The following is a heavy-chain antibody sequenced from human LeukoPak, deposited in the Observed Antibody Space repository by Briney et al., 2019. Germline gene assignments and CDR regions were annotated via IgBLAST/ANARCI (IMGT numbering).Heavy chain of an antibody. V-gene: IGHV3-30-3*01. D-gene: IGHD3-22*01. CDR3: ASGDSYYYDSSGDFDY. J-gene: IGHJ4*02. Sequence: GGSLRLSCAASGFTFSSYAMHWVRQAPGKGLEWVAVISYDGSNKYYADSVKGRFTISRDNSKNTLYLQMNSLRAEDTAVYYCASGDSYYYDSSGDFDYWGQGTLVTVSS. CDR1: GFTFSSYA. CDR2: ISYDGSNK.